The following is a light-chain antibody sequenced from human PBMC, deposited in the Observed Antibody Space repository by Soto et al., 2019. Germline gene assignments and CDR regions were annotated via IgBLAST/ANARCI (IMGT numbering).Light chain of an antibody. CDR1: QTISSW. CDR3: QHYNSYSGA. Sequence: DIQMTHSPSTLSGSVGDRVTITCRASQTISSWLAWYQQKPGKVPKLLIYKASTLPSGVPSRCSGSGSGTEFTLTISSLQPDDFATYYCQHYNSYSGAFGQGTKVDIK. CDR2: KAS. V-gene: IGKV1-5*03. J-gene: IGKJ1*01.